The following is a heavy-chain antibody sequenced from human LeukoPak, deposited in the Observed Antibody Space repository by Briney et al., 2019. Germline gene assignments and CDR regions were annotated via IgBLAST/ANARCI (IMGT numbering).Heavy chain of an antibody. CDR2: IIPIFGTA. CDR1: GGTFSSYA. CDR3: ARDSSALGYYYYYMDV. V-gene: IGHV1-69*01. J-gene: IGHJ6*03. Sequence: GSSVKVSCKASGGTFSSYAISWVRQAPGQGLEWMGGIIPIFGTANYAQKFQGRVTITADESTSTAYMELSSLRSEDTAVYYCARDSSALGYYYYYMDVWGKGTTVTVSS.